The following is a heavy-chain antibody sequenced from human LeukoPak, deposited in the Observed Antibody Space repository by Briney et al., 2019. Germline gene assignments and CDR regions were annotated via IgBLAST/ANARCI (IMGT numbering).Heavy chain of an antibody. Sequence: SETLSLTCTVSGGSISSGGYYWSWIRQHPGKGLEWIGYVYYSGSTYYNPSLKSRVTISVDTSKNQFSLKLSSVTAADTAVYYCARVRLHGDYYYYFDYWGQGTLVTVSS. V-gene: IGHV4-31*03. D-gene: IGHD4-17*01. CDR1: GGSISSGGYY. CDR2: VYYSGST. J-gene: IGHJ4*02. CDR3: ARVRLHGDYYYYFDY.